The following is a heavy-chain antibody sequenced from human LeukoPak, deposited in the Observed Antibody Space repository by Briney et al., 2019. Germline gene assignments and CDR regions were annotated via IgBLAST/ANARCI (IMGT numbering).Heavy chain of an antibody. V-gene: IGHV4-59*01. Sequence: PSETLSLTCAVYGGSISSYYWSWIRQPPGKGLEWIGYIYYSGSTNYNPSLKSRVTISVDTSKNQFSLKLSSVTAADTAVYYCARDAYGYGDPYYFDYWGQGTLVTVSS. CDR2: IYYSGST. D-gene: IGHD4-17*01. CDR1: GGSISSYY. J-gene: IGHJ4*02. CDR3: ARDAYGYGDPYYFDY.